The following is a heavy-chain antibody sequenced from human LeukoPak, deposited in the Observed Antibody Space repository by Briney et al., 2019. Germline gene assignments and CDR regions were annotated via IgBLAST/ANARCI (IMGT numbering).Heavy chain of an antibody. J-gene: IGHJ3*02. D-gene: IGHD3-10*01. Sequence: SETLSLTCTVAGGSISSYYWSWIRQPAGKGMDRIGRIYTSGSTNYNPSLKSRVTMSVDTSKNQFSLKLSSVTAADTAVYYCARDSMVRGVSIMAVAFDIWGQGTMVTVSS. CDR2: IYTSGST. CDR3: ARDSMVRGVSIMAVAFDI. CDR1: GGSISSYY. V-gene: IGHV4-4*07.